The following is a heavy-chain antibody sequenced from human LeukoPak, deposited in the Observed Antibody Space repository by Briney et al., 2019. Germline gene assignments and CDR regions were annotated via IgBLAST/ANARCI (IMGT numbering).Heavy chain of an antibody. Sequence: GGSLRLSCTASGFTFGDYAMSWFRQAPGKGLEWVSGINWNGGSTGYADSVKGRFTISRDNAKNSLYLQMNSLRAEDTALYYCARDPYDYVWGSYRSIYFDYWGQGTLVTVSS. J-gene: IGHJ4*02. D-gene: IGHD3-16*02. CDR3: ARDPYDYVWGSYRSIYFDY. V-gene: IGHV3-20*04. CDR1: GFTFGDYA. CDR2: INWNGGST.